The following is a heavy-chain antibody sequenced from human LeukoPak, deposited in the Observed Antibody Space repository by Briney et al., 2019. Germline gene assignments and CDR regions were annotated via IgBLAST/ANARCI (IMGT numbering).Heavy chain of an antibody. J-gene: IGHJ4*02. V-gene: IGHV3-30-3*01. CDR2: ISYDGSNK. CDR3: ARDAIVVVPAAEVANFDY. D-gene: IGHD2-2*01. Sequence: PGGSLRLSCAASGFTFSSYAMHWVRQAPGKGLEWVAVISYDGSNKYYADSVKGRFTISRDNSKNTLYLQMNSLRAEDTAVYYCARDAIVVVPAAEVANFDYWGQGTLVTVSS. CDR1: GFTFSSYA.